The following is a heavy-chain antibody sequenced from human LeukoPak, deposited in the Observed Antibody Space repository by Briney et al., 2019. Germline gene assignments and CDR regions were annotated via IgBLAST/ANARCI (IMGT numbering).Heavy chain of an antibody. V-gene: IGHV4-38-2*02. Sequence: PSETLSLTCSVSGFSISSGYYWGWIRQPPGKGLDWIGIIYHSGSTYYNSSLKSRVTMSVDTSKNQFSLKLSSVTAADTAVYYRARRISGAWFDPWGQGTLVTVSS. D-gene: IGHD2-15*01. CDR1: GFSISSGYY. CDR2: IYHSGST. J-gene: IGHJ5*02. CDR3: ARRISGAWFDP.